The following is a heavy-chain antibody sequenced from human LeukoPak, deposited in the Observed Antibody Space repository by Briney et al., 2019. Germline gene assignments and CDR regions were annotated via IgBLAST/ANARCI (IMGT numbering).Heavy chain of an antibody. J-gene: IGHJ6*03. CDR3: AKDRVVAATSLTSYMDV. V-gene: IGHV3-9*01. Sequence: KSGGSLRLSCAASGFTFSSYSMNWVRHAPGKGLEWVSGISWNSGSIGYVDSVKGRFTISRDNAKNSLYLQMNSLRAEDTALYYCAKDRVVAATSLTSYMDVWGKGTTVTISS. CDR2: ISWNSGSI. CDR1: GFTFSSYS. D-gene: IGHD2-15*01.